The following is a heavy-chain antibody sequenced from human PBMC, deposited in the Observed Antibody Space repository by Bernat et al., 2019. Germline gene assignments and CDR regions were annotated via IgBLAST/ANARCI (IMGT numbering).Heavy chain of an antibody. V-gene: IGHV1-8*01. CDR1: GYTFTSYD. Sequence: QVQLVQSGAEVKKPGASVKVSCKASGYTFTSYDINWVRQATGQGLEWMGWMNPNSGNTGYAQKFQGRVTMTRNTSISTAYMELSSLRSEDTAVYYCARGLRSSWYFWAGESKSVQNWFDPWGQGTLVTVSS. J-gene: IGHJ5*02. D-gene: IGHD6-13*01. CDR2: MNPNSGNT. CDR3: ARGLRSSWYFWAGESKSVQNWFDP.